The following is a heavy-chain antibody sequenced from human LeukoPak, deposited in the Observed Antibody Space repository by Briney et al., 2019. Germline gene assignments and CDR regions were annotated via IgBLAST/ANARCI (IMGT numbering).Heavy chain of an antibody. J-gene: IGHJ4*02. Sequence: GGSLRLSCAASGFTFSSYAMSWVRQAPGKGLEWVSYIGSSGSPIYYADSVKGRFTISRDNARNSLYLQMNSLRAEDTAVYYCAREGDSVIGSVDYWGQGALVTVSP. CDR3: AREGDSVIGSVDY. D-gene: IGHD3-22*01. CDR1: GFTFSSYA. V-gene: IGHV3-48*03. CDR2: IGSSGSPI.